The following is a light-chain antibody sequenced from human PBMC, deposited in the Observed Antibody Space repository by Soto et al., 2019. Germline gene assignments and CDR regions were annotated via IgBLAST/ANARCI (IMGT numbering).Light chain of an antibody. CDR2: DVS. V-gene: IGLV2-14*02. J-gene: IGLJ1*01. CDR1: SSDVGSYKF. CDR3: SSYTSSSTV. Sequence: QSALTQPASVSGSPGQSITISCTGTSSDVGSYKFVSWYQQHPGKAPKVLIYDVSNRPSGVSNRFSGSKSGNTASLTISGLQAEDEADYYCSSYTSSSTVFGTGTKVTVL.